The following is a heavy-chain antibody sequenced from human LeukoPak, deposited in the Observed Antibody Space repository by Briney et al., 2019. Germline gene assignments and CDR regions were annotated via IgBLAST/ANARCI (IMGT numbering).Heavy chain of an antibody. Sequence: QPGGSLRLSCAASGFTFSSYAMHWVRQAPGKGLEWVAVISYDGSNKYYADSVKGRFTISRDNSKNTLYLQMNSLRAEDTAVYYCARVRSSSWSLDYWGQGTLVTVSS. CDR2: ISYDGSNK. CDR3: ARVRSSSWSLDY. CDR1: GFTFSSYA. V-gene: IGHV3-30*04. J-gene: IGHJ4*02. D-gene: IGHD6-13*01.